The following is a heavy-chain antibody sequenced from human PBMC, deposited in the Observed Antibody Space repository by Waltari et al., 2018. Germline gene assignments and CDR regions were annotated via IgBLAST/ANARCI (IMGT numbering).Heavy chain of an antibody. CDR2: INPNSGGT. CDR3: ARGELTYYYDSSGYYYDY. CDR1: GYTFTGYY. J-gene: IGHJ4*02. Sequence: QVQLVQSGAEVKKPGASVKVSCKASGYTFTGYYMYWVRQAPGQGLEWMGRINPNSGGTNYAQKFQGRVTMTRDTSISTAYMELSRLRSDDTAVYYCARGELTYYYDSSGYYYDYWGQGTLVTVSS. D-gene: IGHD3-22*01. V-gene: IGHV1-2*06.